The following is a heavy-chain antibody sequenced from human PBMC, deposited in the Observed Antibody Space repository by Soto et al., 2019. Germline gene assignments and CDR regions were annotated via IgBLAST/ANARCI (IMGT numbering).Heavy chain of an antibody. V-gene: IGHV1-2*02. CDR1: GYTFTGYY. CDR2: INPKTGDT. CDR3: VTGDHLVR. D-gene: IGHD6-6*01. J-gene: IGHJ4*02. Sequence: QMQLVQSGAEARKPGASVKVSYKTSGYTFTGYYLNWVRQAPGRGLEWVGWINPKTGDTNNAQKFQGRVTMTTDTSISTGYMELSGLKSDDTAVYYCVTGDHLVRWGQGTRVTVSS.